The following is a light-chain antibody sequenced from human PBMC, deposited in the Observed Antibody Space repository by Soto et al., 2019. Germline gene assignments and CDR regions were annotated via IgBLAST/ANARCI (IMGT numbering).Light chain of an antibody. CDR1: SSDVGGYNY. Sequence: QSVLTQPASVSGSPGQSISISCTGTSSDVGGYNYVSWYQQHPGKAPKVMIYDVSNRPSGVSNRFSGSKSGNTASLTISGLQAEDEADYYCSSYTGSSILYVFGTGTKLTVL. CDR2: DVS. J-gene: IGLJ1*01. V-gene: IGLV2-14*01. CDR3: SSYTGSSILYV.